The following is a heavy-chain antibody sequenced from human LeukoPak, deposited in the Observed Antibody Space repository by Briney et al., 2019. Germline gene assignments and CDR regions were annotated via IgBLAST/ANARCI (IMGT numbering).Heavy chain of an antibody. D-gene: IGHD3-22*01. J-gene: IGHJ4*02. CDR3: ARDDRDYYDSSGTY. Sequence: GGSLRLSCAASGFTFDDYGMSWVRQAPGKGLEWVSGINWNGGSTGYADSVKGRFTISRDNAKNSLYLQMNSLRADDTALYYCARDDRDYYDSSGTYWGQGTLVTVSP. CDR2: INWNGGST. CDR1: GFTFDDYG. V-gene: IGHV3-20*04.